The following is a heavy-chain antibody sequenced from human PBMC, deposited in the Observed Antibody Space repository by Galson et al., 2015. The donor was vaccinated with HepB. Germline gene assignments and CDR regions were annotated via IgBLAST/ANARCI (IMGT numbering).Heavy chain of an antibody. D-gene: IGHD6-19*01. CDR3: ARGRGSVRLGLDY. CDR2: IKQDGSEK. J-gene: IGHJ4*02. V-gene: IGHV3-7*03. CDR1: GFTFSSYW. Sequence: SLRLSCAASGFTFSSYWMSWVRQAPGKGLEWVANIKQDGSEKYYVDSVKGRFTISRDNAKNSLYLQMNSLRAEDTAVYYCARGRGSVRLGLDYWGQGTLVTVSS.